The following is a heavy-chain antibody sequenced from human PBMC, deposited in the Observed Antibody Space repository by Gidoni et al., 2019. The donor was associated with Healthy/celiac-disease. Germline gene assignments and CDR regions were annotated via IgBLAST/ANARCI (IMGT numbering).Heavy chain of an antibody. J-gene: IGHJ4*02. Sequence: EVQLVESGGGLVKPGGSLRLSCAASGFTFSSYSMNWVRQAPGKGLEWVSSISSSSSYIYYADSVKGRFTISRDNAKNSLYLQMNSLRAEDTAVYYCARDERGYGDFDYWGQGTLVTVSS. CDR1: GFTFSSYS. V-gene: IGHV3-21*01. D-gene: IGHD4-17*01. CDR3: ARDERGYGDFDY. CDR2: ISSSSSYI.